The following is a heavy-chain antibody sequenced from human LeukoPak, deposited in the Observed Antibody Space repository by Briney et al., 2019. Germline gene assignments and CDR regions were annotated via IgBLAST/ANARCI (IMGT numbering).Heavy chain of an antibody. CDR3: ARLSDYYGSGSYFDY. CDR2: IIPIFGTA. CDR1: GGTFSSYA. Sequence: ASVKVSCKASGGTFSSYAISWVRRAPGQGLEWMGGIIPIFGTANYAQKFQGRVTITADESTSTAYMELSSLRSEDTAVYYCARLSDYYGSGSYFDYWGQGTLVTVSS. V-gene: IGHV1-69*13. D-gene: IGHD3-10*01. J-gene: IGHJ4*02.